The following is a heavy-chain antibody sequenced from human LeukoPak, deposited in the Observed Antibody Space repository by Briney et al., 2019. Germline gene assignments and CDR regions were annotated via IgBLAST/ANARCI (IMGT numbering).Heavy chain of an antibody. CDR3: ASAGDSSGYYFIDY. D-gene: IGHD3-22*01. CDR2: IYYSGST. CDR1: GGSISSYY. J-gene: IGHJ4*02. V-gene: IGHV4-59*08. Sequence: PSETLSLTCTVSGGSISSYYWSWIRQPPGKGLEWIGYIYYSGSTNYNPSLKSRVTISVDTSKNQFSLKLSSVTAADTAVYYCASAGDSSGYYFIDYWGQGTLVTVSS.